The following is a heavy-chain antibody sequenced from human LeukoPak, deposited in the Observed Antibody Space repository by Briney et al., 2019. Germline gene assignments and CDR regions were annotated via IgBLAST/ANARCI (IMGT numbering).Heavy chain of an antibody. V-gene: IGHV3-21*01. J-gene: IGHJ4*02. Sequence: GGSLRLSRAASGFTFSSYTINWVRQAPGKGLEWASGITSSRYIHYADSVKGRFTISRDNAKYSLYLQMNSLRAEDTAVYYCARDRDYDYVWGSYRPDYFDYWGQGTLVTVSS. D-gene: IGHD3-16*02. CDR1: GFTFSSYT. CDR3: ARDRDYDYVWGSYRPDYFDY. CDR2: ITSSRYI.